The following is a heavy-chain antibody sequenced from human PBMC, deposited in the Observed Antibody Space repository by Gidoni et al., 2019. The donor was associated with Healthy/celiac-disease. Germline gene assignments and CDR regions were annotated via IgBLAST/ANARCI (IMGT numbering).Heavy chain of an antibody. V-gene: IGHV4-59*01. CDR2: IYYSGST. CDR1: GCSISSYY. CDR3: ARGGEVITTGDPLGFFDY. D-gene: IGHD3-22*01. J-gene: IGHJ4*02. Sequence: QVQLQESGPGLVKPSETLSLTCTVSGCSISSYYWSWIRQPPGKGLDWIGYIYYSGSTNYNPSLKSRVTISVDTYKNQFSLKLSVVTAADTAVYYCARGGEVITTGDPLGFFDYWGQGTLVTVSS.